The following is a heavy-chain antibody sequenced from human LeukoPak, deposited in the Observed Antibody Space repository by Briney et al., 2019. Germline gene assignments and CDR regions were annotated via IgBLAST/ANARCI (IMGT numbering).Heavy chain of an antibody. CDR2: IYYSGST. CDR1: GGSISSSSYY. CDR3: ARGWPSLH. V-gene: IGHV4-39*01. D-gene: IGHD6-19*01. J-gene: IGHJ4*02. Sequence: PSETLSLTCTVSGGSISSSSYYWGWIRQPPGKGLKWIGSIYYSGSTYYNPSLKSRVTISVDTSKNQFSLKLSSVTAADTAVYYCARGWPSLHWGQGTLVTVSS.